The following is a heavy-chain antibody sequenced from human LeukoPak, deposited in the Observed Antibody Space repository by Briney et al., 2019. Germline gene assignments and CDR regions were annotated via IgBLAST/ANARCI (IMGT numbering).Heavy chain of an antibody. J-gene: IGHJ4*02. Sequence: PGGSLRLSCAASGFTFSSYSMNWVRQAPGKGLEWVSYIGISSSTIDYADSVKGRFTISRDNAKNSLYLQMNSLRVEDTAVYYCTRDSGRFRLDYWGQGTLVTVSS. CDR3: TRDSGRFRLDY. CDR2: IGISSSTI. V-gene: IGHV3-48*04. D-gene: IGHD6-19*01. CDR1: GFTFSSYS.